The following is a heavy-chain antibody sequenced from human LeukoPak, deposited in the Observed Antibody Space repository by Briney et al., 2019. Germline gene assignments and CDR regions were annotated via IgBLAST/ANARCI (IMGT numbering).Heavy chain of an antibody. CDR2: ISGSGGST. D-gene: IGHD6-19*01. CDR3: ARDLGYSSGPNY. CDR1: GFTFSSYA. J-gene: IGHJ4*02. V-gene: IGHV3-23*01. Sequence: GGSLRLSCAASGFTFSSYAMSWVRQAPGKGLEWVSAISGSGGSTYYADSVKGRFTISRDNAKNSLYLQMNSLRAEDTAVYYCARDLGYSSGPNYWGQGTRVTVSS.